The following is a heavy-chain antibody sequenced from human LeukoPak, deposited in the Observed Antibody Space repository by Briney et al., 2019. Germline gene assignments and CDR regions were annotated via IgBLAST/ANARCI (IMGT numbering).Heavy chain of an antibody. D-gene: IGHD2-2*01. Sequence: GGSLRLSCTTSGFNHEEYGMRWVGPAPGKKLEWVAFIQSRTYGAATQYAPPVKGNFTISRDDSTVIAFLQMTSLKTEDTAVYYCTASDHRYCSSISCHFDYWGQGALVTVSS. CDR3: TASDHRYCSSISCHFDY. V-gene: IGHV3-49*04. CDR2: IQSRTYGAAT. J-gene: IGHJ4*02. CDR1: GFNHEEYG.